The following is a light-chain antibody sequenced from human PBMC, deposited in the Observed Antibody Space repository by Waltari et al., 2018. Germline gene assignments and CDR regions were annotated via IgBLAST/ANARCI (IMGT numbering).Light chain of an antibody. CDR3: QQSYNNPRP. V-gene: IGKV1-39*01. Sequence: LSASVGDRVTITCRASQSISNNLNWYQQKPGKAPRVLIYAASSLQTGVPSRFSGSGSGTDFTLTISSLQPEDFATYYCQQSYNNPRPFGQGTKREI. CDR1: QSISNN. J-gene: IGKJ1*01. CDR2: AAS.